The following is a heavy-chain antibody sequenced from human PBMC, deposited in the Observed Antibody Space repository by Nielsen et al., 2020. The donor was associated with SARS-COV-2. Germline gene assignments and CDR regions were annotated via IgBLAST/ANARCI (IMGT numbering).Heavy chain of an antibody. CDR1: GFLFEDYA. V-gene: IGHV3-9*01. J-gene: IGHJ3*02. CDR2: VNWNSRSI. D-gene: IGHD5-24*01. Sequence: SLRLSCAASGFLFEDYAMHWVRQAPGKGLEWVSGVNWNSRSIGYADFVKGRFTISRDNANNSLYLQMNSLRSEDTALYYCVKENRWLHSPDAFDIWGQGTMVTVSA. CDR3: VKENRWLHSPDAFDI.